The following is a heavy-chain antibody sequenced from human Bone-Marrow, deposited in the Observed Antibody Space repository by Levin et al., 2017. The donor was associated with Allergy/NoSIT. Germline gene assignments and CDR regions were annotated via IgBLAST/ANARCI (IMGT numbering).Heavy chain of an antibody. V-gene: IGHV3-21*01. CDR1: GFTFSSYS. J-gene: IGHJ5*02. CDR3: ARGLEYSGLP. Sequence: LSLTCAASGFTFSSYSMNWVRPAPGKGLDWVSSITSSGSYIYYADSVQGRFTISRDNAKNSLYLQMNSLRAADTAVYYCARGLEYSGLPWGQGTLVTVSS. CDR2: ITSSGSYI. D-gene: IGHD5-12*01.